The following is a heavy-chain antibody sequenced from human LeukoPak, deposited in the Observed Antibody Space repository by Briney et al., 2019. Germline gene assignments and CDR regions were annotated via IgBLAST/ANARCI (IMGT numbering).Heavy chain of an antibody. CDR3: ARGRYYGSGSPGNMDV. D-gene: IGHD3-10*01. CDR2: INPSGGST. CDR1: GYTFTSDY. Sequence: ASVKVSCKASGYTFTSDYMHWVRQAPGQGLEWMGIINPSGGSTSYAQKFQGRVTMTRDTSTSTVYMELSSLRSEDTAVYYCARGRYYGSGSPGNMDVWGKGTTVTVSS. J-gene: IGHJ6*03. V-gene: IGHV1-46*01.